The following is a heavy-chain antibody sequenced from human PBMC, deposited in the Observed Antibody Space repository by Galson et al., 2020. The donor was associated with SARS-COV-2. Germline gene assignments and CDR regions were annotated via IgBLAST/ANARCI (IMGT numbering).Heavy chain of an antibody. J-gene: IGHJ6*02. CDR1: GFTFSSYW. D-gene: IGHD6-13*01. Sequence: TGGSLRLSCAASGFTFSSYWMHWVRQAPGKGLVWVSRINSDGSSTSYADSVKGRFTISRDNAKNTLYLQMNSLRAEDTAVYYCARVISSSYIEFFPYGMDVWGQGTTVTVSS. CDR3: ARVISSSYIEFFPYGMDV. V-gene: IGHV3-74*01. CDR2: INSDGSST.